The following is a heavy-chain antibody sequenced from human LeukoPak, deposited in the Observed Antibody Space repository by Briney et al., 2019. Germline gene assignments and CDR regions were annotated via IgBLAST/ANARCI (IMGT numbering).Heavy chain of an antibody. J-gene: IGHJ5*02. V-gene: IGHV4-61*02. Sequence: SETLSLTCTVSGGSISSGSYYWSWIRQPAGKGLEWIGRIYTSGTTNYNPSLKSRVTISVDTPKNQFSLKLSSVTAADTAVYYCARPQADSSSFGHWFDPWGQGTLVTVSS. CDR1: GGSISSGSYY. D-gene: IGHD6-13*01. CDR3: ARPQADSSSFGHWFDP. CDR2: IYTSGTT.